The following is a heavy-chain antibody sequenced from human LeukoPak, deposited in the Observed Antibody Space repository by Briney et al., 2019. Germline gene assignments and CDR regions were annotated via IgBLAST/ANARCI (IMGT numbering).Heavy chain of an antibody. CDR2: ISLTGLT. CDR1: GGSISNTNW. D-gene: IGHD1-26*01. CDR3: ARSSHSGTYAGGY. J-gene: IGHJ4*02. Sequence: TSETLSLTCGVSGGSISNTNWWSWVRQPPGQGLEWIGEISLTGLTHYNPSLESRVTVSLDKSKNQLSLNLSSVTAADTAVYYCARSSHSGTYAGGYWGQGTLVTVSS. V-gene: IGHV4-4*02.